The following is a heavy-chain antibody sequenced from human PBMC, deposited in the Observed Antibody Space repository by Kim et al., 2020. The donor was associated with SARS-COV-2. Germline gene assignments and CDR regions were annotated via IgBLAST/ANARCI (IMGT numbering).Heavy chain of an antibody. CDR1: GFTFSSYA. CDR2: ISSNGGST. V-gene: IGHV3-64D*06. D-gene: IGHD4-17*01. J-gene: IGHJ1*01. Sequence: GGSLRLSCSSSGFTFSSYAMHWVRQAPGKGLEYVSAISSNGGSTYYADSVKGRFTISRDNSKNTLYLQMSSLRAEDTAVYYCVRLGNYGDAEYFQHWGQGTLVTVSS. CDR3: VRLGNYGDAEYFQH.